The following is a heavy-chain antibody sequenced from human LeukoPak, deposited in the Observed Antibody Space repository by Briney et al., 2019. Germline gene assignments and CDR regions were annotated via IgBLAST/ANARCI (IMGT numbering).Heavy chain of an antibody. CDR3: VKEGVEYSYSYGDY. D-gene: IGHD3-16*01. Sequence: GGTLRLSCAASGFTFSSYGMRWVRQAPGKGLEWVALISYDGGDKYYAESMKGRITISRDNAENTLYLQMNNLRPDDTAFYFCVKEGVEYSYSYGDYWGQGTLVTVSS. J-gene: IGHJ4*02. CDR1: GFTFSSYG. CDR2: ISYDGGDK. V-gene: IGHV3-30*18.